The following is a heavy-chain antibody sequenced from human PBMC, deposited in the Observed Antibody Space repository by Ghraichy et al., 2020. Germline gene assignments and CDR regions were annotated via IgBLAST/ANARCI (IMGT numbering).Heavy chain of an antibody. CDR3: AWHSRWSDFDC. V-gene: IGHV3-23*01. Sequence: GGSLRLSCAASGFTFNNYAMSWVRQAPGKGLEWVSAISGSAATTYYANSVRGRFTISRDNSKNSVYLQMNSLRAEDTAVYYCAWHSRWSDFDCWGQGTLVTVSS. CDR1: GFTFNNYA. J-gene: IGHJ4*02. CDR2: ISGSAATT. D-gene: IGHD4-23*01.